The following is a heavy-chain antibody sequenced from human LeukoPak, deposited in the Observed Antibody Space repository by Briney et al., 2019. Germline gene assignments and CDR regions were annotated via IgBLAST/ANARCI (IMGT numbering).Heavy chain of an antibody. CDR2: FYYSGST. CDR1: GGSISSGDYY. Sequence: SQTLSLTCTVSGGSISSGDYYWSWIRQPPGKGLEWIGYFYYSGSTYYNPSLKSRVTISVDTSKNQFSLKLSSVTAADTHVYYCARNDTTFYGDLWGAFDYWGQGTLVTVCS. CDR3: ARNDTTFYGDLWGAFDY. V-gene: IGHV4-30-4*08. D-gene: IGHD4-17*01. J-gene: IGHJ4*02.